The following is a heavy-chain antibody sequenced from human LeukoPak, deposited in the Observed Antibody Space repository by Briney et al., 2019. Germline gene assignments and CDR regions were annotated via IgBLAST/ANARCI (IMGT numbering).Heavy chain of an antibody. J-gene: IGHJ4*02. CDR3: AGGDYGINY. D-gene: IGHD4-17*01. V-gene: IGHV3-33*08. Sequence: RAGGSLRLSCAASGFIFSTYWMSWVRQAPGKGLEWVAVIWYDGSNKYYVDSVKGRFTISRDNSKNTLYLKMNSLRAEDTAVYYCAGGDYGINYWGQGTLVTVSS. CDR2: IWYDGSNK. CDR1: GFIFSTYW.